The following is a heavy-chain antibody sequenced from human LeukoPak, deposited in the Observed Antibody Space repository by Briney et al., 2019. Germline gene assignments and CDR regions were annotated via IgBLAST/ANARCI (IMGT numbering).Heavy chain of an antibody. V-gene: IGHV4-59*01. CDR3: ARSPYYDFWSGYSDYGMDV. CDR2: IYCSGST. CDR1: GGSISSYY. D-gene: IGHD3-3*01. Sequence: PSETLSLTCTVSGGSISSYYWSWIRQPPGKGLEWIGYIYCSGSTNYNPSLKSRVTISVDTSKNQFSLKLSSVPAADTAVYYCARSPYYDFWSGYSDYGMDVWGQGTTVTVSS. J-gene: IGHJ6*02.